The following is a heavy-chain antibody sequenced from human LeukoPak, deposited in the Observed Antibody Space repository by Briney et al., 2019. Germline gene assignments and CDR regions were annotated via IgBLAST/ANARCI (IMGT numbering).Heavy chain of an antibody. CDR3: ARGSRAYYYDSSGYYLLKY. D-gene: IGHD3-22*01. CDR1: GYTFTGYY. CDR2: INPNSGGT. V-gene: IGHV1-2*02. Sequence: ASVKVSCEASGYTFTGYYMHWVRQAPGQGLEWMGWINPNSGGTNYAQKFQGRVTMTRDTSISTAYMELSRLRSDDTAVYYCARGSRAYYYDSSGYYLLKYWGQGTLVTVSS. J-gene: IGHJ4*02.